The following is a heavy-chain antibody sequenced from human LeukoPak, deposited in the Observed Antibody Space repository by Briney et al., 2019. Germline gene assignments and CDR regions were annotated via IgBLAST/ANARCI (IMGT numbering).Heavy chain of an antibody. CDR3: ASPTAGGTIYYYYGMDV. D-gene: IGHD6-13*01. V-gene: IGHV3-23*01. CDR1: GFTFSNYA. J-gene: IGHJ6*02. Sequence: GGSLRLSCAASGFTFSNYAMSWVRQAPGKGLEWVSGISGSAGSTYYADSVKGRFTISRDNSKNTLYLQMNSLTDDDTAVYYCASPTAGGTIYYYYGMDVWGQGTTVTVSS. CDR2: ISGSAGST.